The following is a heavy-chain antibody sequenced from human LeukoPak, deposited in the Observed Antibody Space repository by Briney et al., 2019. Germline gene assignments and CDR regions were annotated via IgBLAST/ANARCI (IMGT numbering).Heavy chain of an antibody. V-gene: IGHV3-23*01. CDR2: ITATGDTA. D-gene: IGHD6-19*01. Sequence: GGSLRLSCVASGFTFTKCAMSWIRQAPGKGLEWVAIITATGDTAYYADSVKGWFTISRDNSRNTVYMQMDSLRAEDTAIYYCAGDRDSDWYSPLDYWGQGSQVTVSP. CDR1: GFTFTKCA. CDR3: AGDRDSDWYSPLDY. J-gene: IGHJ4*02.